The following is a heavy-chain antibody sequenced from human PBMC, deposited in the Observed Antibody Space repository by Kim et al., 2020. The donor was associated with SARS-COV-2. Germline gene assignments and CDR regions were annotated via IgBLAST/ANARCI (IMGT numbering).Heavy chain of an antibody. D-gene: IGHD5-18*01. CDR1: GFIFSNSW. V-gene: IGHV3-74*01. J-gene: IGHJ4*02. CDR2: INAYGTKT. CDR3: TRGYTYRDY. Sequence: GGSLRLSCAASGFIFSNSWMHWVPQSPEKGLVWVSRINAYGTKTNYADSVKGRFTISRDNAKNTLYLQMNSLRDEDTAVYYCTRGYTYRDYWGQGTLVTVSS.